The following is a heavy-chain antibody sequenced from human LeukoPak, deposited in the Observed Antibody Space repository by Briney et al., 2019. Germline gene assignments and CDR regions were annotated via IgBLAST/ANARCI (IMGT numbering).Heavy chain of an antibody. D-gene: IGHD4/OR15-4a*01. CDR2: INPNSGGT. CDR1: GYTFTGYY. V-gene: IGHV1-2*04. CDR3: ARGLMTMKLRGPFEFDY. J-gene: IGHJ4*02. Sequence: ASVNVSCTASGYTFTGYYMHWVRPAPGHGLEWMGWINPNSGGTNYAQKFQGWVTMTRDTSISTAYMELSRLRSDDTAVYYCARGLMTMKLRGPFEFDYWGQGTLVTVSS.